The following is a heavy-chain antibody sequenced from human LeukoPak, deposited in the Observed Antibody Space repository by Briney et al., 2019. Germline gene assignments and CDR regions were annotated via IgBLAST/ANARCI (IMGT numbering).Heavy chain of an antibody. CDR2: ISSSSSYI. V-gene: IGHV3-21*01. CDR1: GFTFSSYS. CDR3: ARASVGATPFDY. D-gene: IGHD1-26*01. J-gene: IGHJ4*02. Sequence: PGGSLRLSCAASGFTFSSYSMNWVRQAPGKGLEWVSSISSSSSYIYYADSVKGRFTISRDNAKNSLYLQMNSLRAEDTAVYYCARASVGATPFDYWGQGTLATVSS.